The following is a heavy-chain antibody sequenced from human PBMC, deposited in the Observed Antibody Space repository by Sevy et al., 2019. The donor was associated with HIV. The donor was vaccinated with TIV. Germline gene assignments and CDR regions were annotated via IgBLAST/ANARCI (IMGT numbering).Heavy chain of an antibody. CDR1: GYTLTGFS. V-gene: IGHV1-24*01. CDR3: ATTKDYYDSSGYPFDY. CDR2: FDPEDGET. D-gene: IGHD3-22*01. J-gene: IGHJ4*02. Sequence: ASVKVSCKVTGYTLTGFSMHWVRQTPGKGLEWMGTFDPEDGETIYAKTFQGRVIMTEDTSADTAHMDLSSLTSEDTAVYYCATTKDYYDSSGYPFDYWGQGTLVTVSS.